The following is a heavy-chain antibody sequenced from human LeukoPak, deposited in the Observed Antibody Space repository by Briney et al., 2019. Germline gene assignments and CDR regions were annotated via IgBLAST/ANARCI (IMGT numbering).Heavy chain of an antibody. J-gene: IGHJ3*02. D-gene: IGHD1-26*01. Sequence: GGSLRLSGAASRFTFSGYWMSWVRQAPGKGREGVANIKQDGGEKNYVDSVKGRFTISRDNAKNSLYLQMNTLRAEDTAVYYCATDSRIVGATGACDIWGQGTMVTVSS. CDR3: ATDSRIVGATGACDI. CDR1: RFTFSGYW. CDR2: IKQDGGEK. V-gene: IGHV3-7*01.